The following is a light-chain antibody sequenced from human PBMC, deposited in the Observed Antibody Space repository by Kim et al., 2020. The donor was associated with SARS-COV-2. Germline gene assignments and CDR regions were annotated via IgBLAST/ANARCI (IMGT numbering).Light chain of an antibody. Sequence: SGSPGQSITIYCTGTISDDSVSWYQQHPRNAPKLIIFDVSDRPSGISSRFSGSQSGNTDSLTISGIQAEDEADYYCSSYTASTTTVFGGGTQLTVL. J-gene: IGLJ2*01. CDR2: DVS. CDR1: ISDDS. CDR3: SSYTASTTTV. V-gene: IGLV2-14*03.